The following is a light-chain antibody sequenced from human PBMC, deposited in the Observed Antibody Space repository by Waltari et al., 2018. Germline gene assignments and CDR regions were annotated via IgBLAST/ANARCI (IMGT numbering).Light chain of an antibody. Sequence: QSALTQPRSVSGSPGQSVTFSCTGTSSDVGAYTYVSWYQGHPGKVPNLILYDVDERPPGVPDRFSGSKAGNTASLTISGLQTEDEADYYCCSYAGRYTSVFGGGTKVTVL. CDR3: CSYAGRYTSV. CDR2: DVD. V-gene: IGLV2-11*01. J-gene: IGLJ2*01. CDR1: SSDVGAYTY.